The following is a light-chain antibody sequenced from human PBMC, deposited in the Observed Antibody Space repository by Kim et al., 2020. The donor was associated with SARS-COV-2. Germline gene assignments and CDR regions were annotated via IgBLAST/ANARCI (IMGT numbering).Light chain of an antibody. J-gene: IGKJ2*01. CDR3: QQFGSKSPYT. Sequence: EIVLTQSPGTLSLSPGERATLSCRASQSISSNYLAWYQQKPGQAPRLLIYGASSRATGIPDRFSGSGSGTDFTLTINRLEPEDFAVYYCQQFGSKSPYTFGQGTKLEIK. CDR1: QSISSNY. CDR2: GAS. V-gene: IGKV3-20*01.